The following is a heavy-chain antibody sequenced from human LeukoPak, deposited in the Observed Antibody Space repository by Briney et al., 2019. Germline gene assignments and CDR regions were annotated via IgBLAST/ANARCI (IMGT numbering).Heavy chain of an antibody. V-gene: IGHV3-53*01. D-gene: IGHD4-23*01. CDR2: IYSGGST. Sequence: GGSLRLSCAASGFTVSSNYMSWVRQAPGKGLEWVSVIYSGGSTYYADSVKGRFTISRDNSKNTLYLQTNSLRAEDTAVYYCARDVDYGGRSPFQHWGQGTLVTVSS. CDR3: ARDVDYGGRSPFQH. CDR1: GFTVSSNY. J-gene: IGHJ1*01.